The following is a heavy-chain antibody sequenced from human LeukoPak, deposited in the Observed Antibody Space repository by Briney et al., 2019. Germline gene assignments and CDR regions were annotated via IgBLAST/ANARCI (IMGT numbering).Heavy chain of an antibody. CDR2: IWYDGSNR. D-gene: IGHD3-16*01. CDR1: GFTFRSYG. Sequence: GGSLRLSCAASGFTFRSYGMHWVRQAPGRGLEWVALIWYDGSNRYYADSVKGRFTISRDNSNNALYLQMSSLRAEDTAVYYCARIPLGGHTVDYWGQGTLVTVSS. CDR3: ARIPLGGHTVDY. V-gene: IGHV3-33*01. J-gene: IGHJ4*02.